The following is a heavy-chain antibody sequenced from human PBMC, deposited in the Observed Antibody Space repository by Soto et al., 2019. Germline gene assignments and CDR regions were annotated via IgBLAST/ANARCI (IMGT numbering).Heavy chain of an antibody. CDR1: GFTFSSYA. J-gene: IGHJ4*02. V-gene: IGHV3-23*01. CDR2: ISGSGGST. D-gene: IGHD2-2*01. CDR3: AKGRARVGYCSSTSCYACDY. Sequence: GGSLRLSCAASGFTFSSYAMSWVRQAPGKGLEWVSAISGSGGSTYYADSVKGRFTISRDNSKNTLYLQMNSLRAEDTAVYYCAKGRARVGYCSSTSCYACDYWGQGTLVTVSS.